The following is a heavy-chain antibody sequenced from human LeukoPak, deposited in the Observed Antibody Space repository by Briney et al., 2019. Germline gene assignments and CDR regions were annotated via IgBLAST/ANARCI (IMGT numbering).Heavy chain of an antibody. CDR2: ISYDGSNK. J-gene: IGHJ4*02. CDR1: GFTFSSYG. V-gene: IGHV3-30*18. D-gene: IGHD1-7*01. Sequence: GGSLRLSCAASGFTFSSYGMHGVRPAPGKGREWVAVISYDGSNKYYADSVKGRFTISRDNSKNTLYLQMNSLRAEDTAVYYCAKDHTGTFDYWGQGTLVTVSS. CDR3: AKDHTGTFDY.